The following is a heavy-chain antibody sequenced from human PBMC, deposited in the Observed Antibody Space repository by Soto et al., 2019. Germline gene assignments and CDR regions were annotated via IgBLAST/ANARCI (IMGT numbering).Heavy chain of an antibody. CDR3: AKDGGGYGDYNYFDY. D-gene: IGHD4-17*01. CDR1: GFTFSSYA. V-gene: IGHV3-23*01. CDR2: ISGSGGST. J-gene: IGHJ4*02. Sequence: EVQLLESGGGLVQPGGSLRLSCAASGFTFSSYAMSWVRQAPGKGLEWVSAISGSGGSTYYADSVKGRFTISRDNSKNTLYLQMTSLRAEDTAVYYCAKDGGGYGDYNYFDYWGQGTLVTVSS.